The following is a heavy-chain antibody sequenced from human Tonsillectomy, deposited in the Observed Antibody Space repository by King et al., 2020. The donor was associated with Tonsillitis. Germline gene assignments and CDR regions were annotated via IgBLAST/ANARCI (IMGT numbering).Heavy chain of an antibody. CDR2: ISYDGTNK. Sequence: VQLVESGGGVVQPGRSLRLSCAASGFTFSGYAMHWVRQAPGKGLEWVAVISYDGTNKYYPDPVKGRFTITKDNSKNTLYLQMNSLRAEDTAVYYCARAHLGRRADNSCFDYWGQGTLVTVSS. J-gene: IGHJ4*02. V-gene: IGHV3-30-3*01. D-gene: IGHD3-16*01. CDR1: GFTFSGYA. CDR3: ARAHLGRRADNSCFDY.